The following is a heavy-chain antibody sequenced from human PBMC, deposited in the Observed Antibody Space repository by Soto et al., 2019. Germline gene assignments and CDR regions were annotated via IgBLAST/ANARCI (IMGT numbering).Heavy chain of an antibody. V-gene: IGHV3-53*01. CDR2: IYSGGNP. J-gene: IGHJ4*02. CDR1: GFSFGGNY. Sequence: EERLVQSGGGLVQPGGALILSCAAYGFSFGGNYMSWFRQAPGKGLELVSLIYSGGNPFYADSMKGRFTLSRDNSNNMLYLQMDSLRAEDTAVYYCARGPKSDCWGQGTLVIVSS. CDR3: ARGPKSDC.